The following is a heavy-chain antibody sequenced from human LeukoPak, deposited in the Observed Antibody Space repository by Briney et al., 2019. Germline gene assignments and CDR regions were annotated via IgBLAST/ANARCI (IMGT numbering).Heavy chain of an antibody. J-gene: IGHJ6*03. V-gene: IGHV4-4*07. Sequence: PSETLSLTCTVSGGSISSYYWSWIRQPAGKGLEWIGRIYTSGSTNYNPSLKSRVTMSVDTSKNQFSLKLSSVTAADTAVYYCARDTWFGESGYYYYYMDVWGKGTTVTVSS. D-gene: IGHD3-10*01. CDR2: IYTSGST. CDR3: ARDTWFGESGYYYYYMDV. CDR1: GGSISSYY.